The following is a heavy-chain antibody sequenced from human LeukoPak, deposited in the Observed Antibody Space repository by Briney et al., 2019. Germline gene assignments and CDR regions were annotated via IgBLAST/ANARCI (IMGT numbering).Heavy chain of an antibody. CDR2: ISGSGGST. J-gene: IGHJ4*02. Sequence: GGSLRLSCAASGFTFSSYAMSWVRQAPGKGLEWGSAISGSGGSTSYADSVKGRFTISRDNSKNTLYLQMNSLRAEDTAVYYCAKAGVSAAGTADYWGQGTLVTVSS. V-gene: IGHV3-23*01. D-gene: IGHD6-13*01. CDR1: GFTFSSYA. CDR3: AKAGVSAAGTADY.